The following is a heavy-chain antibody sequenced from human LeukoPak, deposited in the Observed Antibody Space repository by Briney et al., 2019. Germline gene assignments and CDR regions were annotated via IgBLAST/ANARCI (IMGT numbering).Heavy chain of an antibody. D-gene: IGHD5-18*01. CDR1: GFTFSSYG. CDR2: IWYDGSNK. V-gene: IGHV3-33*01. CDR3: ARAGYSYGSYYFDY. Sequence: PGGSLILSCAASGFTFSSYGMHWVRQAPGKALEWVAVIWYDGSNKYNADSVKGRFTISRGNSKNTLYLQMNSLRAEDTAVYYCARAGYSYGSYYFDYWGQGTLVAVSS. J-gene: IGHJ4*02.